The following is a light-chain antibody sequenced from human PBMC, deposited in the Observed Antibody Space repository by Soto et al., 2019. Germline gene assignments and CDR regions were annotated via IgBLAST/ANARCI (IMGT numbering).Light chain of an antibody. J-gene: IGLJ2*01. Sequence: QPVLTQPPSASGSPGQSVTISCTGTSSDVGGYNYVSWYQQHPGKAPKLMIYEVSKRPSGVPDRFSGSKSGNTASLTVSGLQAEDEADYYCSSYAGSNNVVFGGGTKVTVL. CDR2: EVS. CDR1: SSDVGGYNY. CDR3: SSYAGSNNVV. V-gene: IGLV2-8*01.